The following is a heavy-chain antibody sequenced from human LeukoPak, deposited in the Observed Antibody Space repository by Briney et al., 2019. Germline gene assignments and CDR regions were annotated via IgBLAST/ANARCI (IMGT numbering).Heavy chain of an antibody. V-gene: IGHV5-51*01. J-gene: IGHJ4*02. CDR2: IYPGDSDT. CDR3: ARPESYYGSGSYYDD. D-gene: IGHD3-10*01. Sequence: GESLKISCKGSGYSFTNYWIGWVRQMPGKGLEWMGIIYPGDSDTRYSPSFQGQVTISADKSISTAYLQWSSLKASDTAMYYCARPESYYGSGSYYDDWGQGTLVTVSS. CDR1: GYSFTNYW.